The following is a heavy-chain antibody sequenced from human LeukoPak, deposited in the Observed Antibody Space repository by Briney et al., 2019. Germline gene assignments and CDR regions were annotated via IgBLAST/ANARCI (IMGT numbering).Heavy chain of an antibody. J-gene: IGHJ4*02. CDR2: ISSNGGST. V-gene: IGHV3-64*01. D-gene: IGHD2-2*01. CDR3: ARGLVVVPAAGY. Sequence: GGSLRLSCAASGFTFSSYAMHWVRQAPGKGLEYVSAISSNGGSTYYANSVKGRFTISRDNSKNTLYLQMGSLRAEDTAVYYCARGLVVVPAAGYWGQGTLVTVSS. CDR1: GFTFSSYA.